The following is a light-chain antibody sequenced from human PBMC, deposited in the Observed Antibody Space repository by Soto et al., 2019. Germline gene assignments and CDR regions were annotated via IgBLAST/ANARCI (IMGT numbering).Light chain of an antibody. CDR3: SSYAGSNNFVV. V-gene: IGLV2-8*01. J-gene: IGLJ2*01. Sequence: QSALTQTPSASGSPGQSVTISCTGTSSDDGGYNYVSWYQQHPGKAPKLMIYEVSKRPSGVPDRFSGSKSGNTASLTVSGLQAVDEADYYCSSYAGSNNFVVFGGGTKLTVL. CDR1: SSDDGGYNY. CDR2: EVS.